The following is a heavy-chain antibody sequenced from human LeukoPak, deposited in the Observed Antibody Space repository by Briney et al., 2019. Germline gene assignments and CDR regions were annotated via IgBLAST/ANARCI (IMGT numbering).Heavy chain of an antibody. D-gene: IGHD2-21*02. V-gene: IGHV3-23*01. Sequence: GGSLSLSCAASGFTFSSYAMSWVRQAPGKGLEWVSAISGSGGSTYYADSVKGRFTISRDNSKNTLYLQMNRLRAEDTAVYYCAKDRVSRPVVVTALADYWGQGTLVTVSS. CDR3: AKDRVSRPVVVTALADY. J-gene: IGHJ4*02. CDR2: ISGSGGST. CDR1: GFTFSSYA.